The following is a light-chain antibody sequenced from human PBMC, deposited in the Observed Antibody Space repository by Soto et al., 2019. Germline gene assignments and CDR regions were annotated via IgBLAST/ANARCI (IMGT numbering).Light chain of an antibody. J-gene: IGKJ5*01. CDR3: QQSYSPPPIT. CDR2: KAS. Sequence: DIQMTQSPSTLSGSLGDSVTITCRASQTISSWLAWYQQKPGKAPKLLVYKASSLESGVPSRFSGSGSGTEFTLTISRLEPEDFATYYCQQSYSPPPITCGQGTRLEIK. CDR1: QTISSW. V-gene: IGKV1-5*03.